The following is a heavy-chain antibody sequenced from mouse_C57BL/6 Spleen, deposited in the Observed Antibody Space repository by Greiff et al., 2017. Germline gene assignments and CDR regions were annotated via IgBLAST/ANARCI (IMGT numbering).Heavy chain of an antibody. D-gene: IGHD1-1*01. Sequence: VQLQQSGPELVKPGASVKISCKASGYSFTGSYMHWVKQSSEKSLEWIGEINPSTGGTSYNHKFKGKATLTVDKSSSTAYMQLKSLTSEDSAVYYCARDYGSSYGYWGQGTTLTVSS. CDR2: INPSTGGT. CDR3: ARDYGSSYGY. J-gene: IGHJ2*01. V-gene: IGHV1-43*01. CDR1: GYSFTGSY.